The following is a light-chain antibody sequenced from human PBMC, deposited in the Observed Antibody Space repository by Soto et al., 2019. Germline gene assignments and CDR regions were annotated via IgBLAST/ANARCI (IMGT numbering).Light chain of an antibody. J-gene: IGKJ3*01. CDR1: QSVSSSY. V-gene: IGKV3-20*01. CDR2: GAS. CDR3: QQYGSSAGT. Sequence: EIVLTQSPGTLSLSPGERATLSCRASQSVSSSYLAWYQQKPGQAPRLLIYGASSRATGIPDRFRGSGSGTDFTLTISSLEPEDVAVYYCQQYGSSAGTFGPGTKVDIK.